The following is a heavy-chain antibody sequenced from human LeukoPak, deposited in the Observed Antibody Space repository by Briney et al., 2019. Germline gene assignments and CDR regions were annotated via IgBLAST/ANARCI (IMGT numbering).Heavy chain of an antibody. D-gene: IGHD4-17*01. V-gene: IGHV5-51*01. Sequence: GESLKISCKGSGYSFTSYWIGWVRQMPGKGLEWMGIIYPGDSDTRYSPSFQGQGTISADKSISTAYLQWSSLKASDTAMYYCARNGYGDYDDYYYGMDVWGQGTTVTVSS. J-gene: IGHJ6*02. CDR2: IYPGDSDT. CDR3: ARNGYGDYDDYYYGMDV. CDR1: GYSFTSYW.